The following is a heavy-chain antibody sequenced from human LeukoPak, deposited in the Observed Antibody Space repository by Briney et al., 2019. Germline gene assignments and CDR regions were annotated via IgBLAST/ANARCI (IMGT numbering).Heavy chain of an antibody. D-gene: IGHD1-26*01. J-gene: IGHJ4*02. V-gene: IGHV3-11*06. CDR3: ASGTGLGFDY. CDR2: ISSSSSYT. CDR1: GFNFSDYY. Sequence: GGSLRLSCAASGFNFSDYYMSSIRQAPGKGLEWVSYISSSSSYTNYADSVKGRFTISRDNAKNSLYLQMNSLRAEDTAVYYCASGTGLGFDYWGQGTLVTVSS.